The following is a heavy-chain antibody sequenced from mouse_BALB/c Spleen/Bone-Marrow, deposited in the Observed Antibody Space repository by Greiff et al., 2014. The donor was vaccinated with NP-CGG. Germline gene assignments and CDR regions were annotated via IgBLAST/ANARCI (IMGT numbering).Heavy chain of an antibody. D-gene: IGHD2-1*01. CDR1: GYSFTSYW. CDR3: TGYGNYVETSFAY. CDR2: IYPGNSDT. J-gene: IGHJ3*01. Sequence: VQLQQSGTVLARPGASVKMSCKASGYSFTSYWMHWVKQRPGQGPEWIGAIYPGNSDTRYNQKFKGKAKLTAVTSASTAYMELSSLTNEDSAVYYCTGYGNYVETSFAYWGQGTLVTVSA. V-gene: IGHV1-5*01.